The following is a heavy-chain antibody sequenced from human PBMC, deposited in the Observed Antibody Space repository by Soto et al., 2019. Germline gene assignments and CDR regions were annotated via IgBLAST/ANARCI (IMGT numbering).Heavy chain of an antibody. V-gene: IGHV4-30-4*01. J-gene: IGHJ4*02. CDR1: SGSISSGDYY. D-gene: IGHD3-10*01. CDR2: IFYSGST. Sequence: SSETLSLTCTVPSGSISSGDYYWSWLRQPPGKGLEWIGYIFYSGSTYYNPSLKSRVTISVDTSKNQFSLKLSSVTAADTAVYYCARGRFGEIHDYWGQGTLVTVAS. CDR3: ARGRFGEIHDY.